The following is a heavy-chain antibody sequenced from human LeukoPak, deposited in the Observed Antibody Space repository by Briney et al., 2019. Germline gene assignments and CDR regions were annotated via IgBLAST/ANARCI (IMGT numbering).Heavy chain of an antibody. Sequence: PSETLSLTCAVSGVSISSSNWWSWVRQSPGKGLEWIGEIFHSGSTNYNPSLKSRVTISVDTSKNQFSLKLSSVTAADTAVYYCARRRDGYNLLMNYYYYMDVWGKGTTVTISS. J-gene: IGHJ6*03. D-gene: IGHD5-24*01. CDR3: ARRRDGYNLLMNYYYYMDV. V-gene: IGHV4-4*02. CDR1: GVSISSSNW. CDR2: IFHSGST.